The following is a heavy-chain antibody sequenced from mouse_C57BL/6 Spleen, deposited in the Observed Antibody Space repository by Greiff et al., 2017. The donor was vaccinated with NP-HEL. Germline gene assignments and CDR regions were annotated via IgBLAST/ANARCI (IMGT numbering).Heavy chain of an antibody. V-gene: IGHV1-18*01. CDR2: INPNNGGT. CDR1: GYTFTDYN. J-gene: IGHJ1*03. CDR3: ARSGYDYDVKRYFEV. D-gene: IGHD2-4*01. Sequence: EVQLQQSGPELVKPGASVKIPCKASGYTFTDYNMDWVKQSHGKSLEWIGDINPNNGGTIYNQKFKGKATLTVDKSSSTAYMELRSLTSEDTAVYYCARSGYDYDVKRYFEVWGTGTTVTVSS.